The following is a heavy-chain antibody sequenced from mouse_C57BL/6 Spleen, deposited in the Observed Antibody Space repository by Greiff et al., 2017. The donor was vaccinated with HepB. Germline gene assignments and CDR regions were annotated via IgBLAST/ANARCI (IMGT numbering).Heavy chain of an antibody. J-gene: IGHJ2*01. CDR1: GFTFSSYA. Sequence: EVQLVESGGGLVKPGGSLKLSCAASGFTFSSYAMSWVRQTPEKRLEWVATISDGGSYTYYPDNVKGRFTISRDNAKNNLYLQMSHLKSEDTAMYYCARGVYGSRGFDYWGQGTTLTVSS. CDR2: ISDGGSYT. CDR3: ARGVYGSRGFDY. V-gene: IGHV5-4*01. D-gene: IGHD1-1*01.